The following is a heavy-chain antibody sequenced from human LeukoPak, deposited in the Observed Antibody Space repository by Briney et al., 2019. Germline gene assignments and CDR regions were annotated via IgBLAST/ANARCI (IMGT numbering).Heavy chain of an antibody. J-gene: IGHJ4*02. CDR3: ASRSYDYVWGSYRFDY. Sequence: SETLSLTCTVSGGSISSSSYYWGWIRQPPGKGLEWIGSIYHSGSTYYNPSLKSRVTISVDTSKNQFSLKLSSVTAADTAVYYCASRSYDYVWGSYRFDYWGQGTLVTVSS. V-gene: IGHV4-39*07. CDR1: GGSISSSSYY. CDR2: IYHSGST. D-gene: IGHD3-16*02.